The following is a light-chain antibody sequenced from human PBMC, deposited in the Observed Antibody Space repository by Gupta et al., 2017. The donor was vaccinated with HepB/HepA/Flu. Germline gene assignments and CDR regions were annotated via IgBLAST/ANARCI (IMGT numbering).Light chain of an antibody. CDR1: LSIRRW. CDR3: QRYNSYPPTWT. J-gene: IGKJ1*01. V-gene: IGKV1-5*03. CDR2: KAS. Sequence: DIQMSPSPSPLSASLEDRVTITCRARLSIRRWLACYTHKPGKAPMTLFSKASRLESGVSSRLSGSGSGTEITLTISSLRPDDVASYYCQRYNSYPPTWTFGQGTKVEIK.